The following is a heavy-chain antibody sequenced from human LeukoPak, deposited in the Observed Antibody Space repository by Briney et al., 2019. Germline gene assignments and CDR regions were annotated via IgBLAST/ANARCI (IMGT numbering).Heavy chain of an antibody. CDR2: IWYDGSNK. CDR1: GFTFSSYG. D-gene: IGHD5-12*01. Sequence: PGRSLRLSCAASGFTFSSYGMHWVRQAPGKGLEWVAVIWYDGSNKYYADSVKGRFTISRDNSKNTLYLQMNSLRAEDTAVYYCARGDIVATTPFGYWGQRTLVTVSS. CDR3: ARGDIVATTPFGY. V-gene: IGHV3-33*01. J-gene: IGHJ4*02.